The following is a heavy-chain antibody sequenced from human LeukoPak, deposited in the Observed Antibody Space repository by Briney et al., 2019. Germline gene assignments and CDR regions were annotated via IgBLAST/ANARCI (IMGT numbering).Heavy chain of an antibody. V-gene: IGHV1-18*01. Sequence: ASVKVSCKASGYTFTSYGISWVRQAPGQGLEWMGWISAYNGNTNYAQKLQGRVTMTTDTFTSTAYMELRSLRSDDTAVYYCAGHSSGWYVFDYWGQGTLVTVSS. J-gene: IGHJ4*02. CDR3: AGHSSGWYVFDY. D-gene: IGHD6-19*01. CDR1: GYTFTSYG. CDR2: ISAYNGNT.